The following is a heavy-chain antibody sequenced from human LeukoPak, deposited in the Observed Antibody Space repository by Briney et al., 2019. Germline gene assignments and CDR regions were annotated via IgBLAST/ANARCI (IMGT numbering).Heavy chain of an antibody. D-gene: IGHD6-6*01. CDR3: ARELGSYSSSSQGDY. Sequence: GGSLRLSCAASGFTFSLYWMTWVRQAPGKGLEWVSSISSSSSYIYYADSVKGRFTISRDNAKNSLYLQMNSLRAEDTAVYYCARELGSYSSSSQGDYLGQGTLVTVSS. V-gene: IGHV3-21*01. CDR1: GFTFSLYW. CDR2: ISSSSSYI. J-gene: IGHJ4*02.